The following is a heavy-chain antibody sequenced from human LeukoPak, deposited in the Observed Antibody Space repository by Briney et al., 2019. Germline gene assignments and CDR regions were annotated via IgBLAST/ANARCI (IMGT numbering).Heavy chain of an antibody. J-gene: IGHJ4*02. Sequence: PGGSPRLSCSASGFTFSSYAMHWVRQAPGQGLEYVSAISSNGGSTYYADSVKGRFTISRDNSKNTLYLQMSSLRAEDTAVYYCVKSTYYGDLFDYWGQGTLVTVSS. V-gene: IGHV3-64D*06. CDR1: GFTFSSYA. CDR2: ISSNGGST. CDR3: VKSTYYGDLFDY. D-gene: IGHD4-17*01.